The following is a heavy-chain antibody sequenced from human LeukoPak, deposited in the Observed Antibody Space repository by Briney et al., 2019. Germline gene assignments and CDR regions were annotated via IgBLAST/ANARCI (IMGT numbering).Heavy chain of an antibody. CDR2: TSDDGTKT. J-gene: IGHJ4*02. CDR1: GFTFSDFA. V-gene: IGHV3-30*04. CDR3: ARRDNFEY. Sequence: PGGSLRLSCAASGFTFSDFAMHWVRQAPGKGLEWLAGTSDDGTKTYYAQSAKGRFTISRDNSKNMLFLQMNSLRSEDTAIYYCARRDNFEYWGQGTLVTVSS. D-gene: IGHD2-15*01.